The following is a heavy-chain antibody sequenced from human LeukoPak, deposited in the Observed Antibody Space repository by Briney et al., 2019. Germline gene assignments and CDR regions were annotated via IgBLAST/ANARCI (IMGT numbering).Heavy chain of an antibody. D-gene: IGHD3-10*01. CDR3: ARRLGRKFGERFYYYHYMDV. CDR2: IYYSGST. J-gene: IGHJ6*03. CDR1: GGSISSSSYY. Sequence: SETLSLTCTVSGGSISSSSYYWGWIRQPPGKGLEWIGSIYYSGSTYYNPSLKSRVTISVDTSKNQFSLKLSSVTAADTAVYYCARRLGRKFGERFYYYHYMDVWDKGTTVTISS. V-gene: IGHV4-39*01.